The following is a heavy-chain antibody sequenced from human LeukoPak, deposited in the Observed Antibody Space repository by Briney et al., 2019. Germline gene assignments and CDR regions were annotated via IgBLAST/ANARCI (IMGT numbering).Heavy chain of an antibody. CDR2: IYSTGST. CDR3: AKEVYSNPLIYYATFNH. CDR1: GGSISNYY. V-gene: IGHV4-4*07. Sequence: SETLSLTCTVSGGSISNYYWNWIRQSAGKGLEWIGRIYSTGSTNYNPSLKSRVTMSVDTSKNQFSLKLNSVTAADTAVYFCAKEVYSNPLIYYATFNHGGQGTLVTSPQ. D-gene: IGHD3-10*01. J-gene: IGHJ4*02.